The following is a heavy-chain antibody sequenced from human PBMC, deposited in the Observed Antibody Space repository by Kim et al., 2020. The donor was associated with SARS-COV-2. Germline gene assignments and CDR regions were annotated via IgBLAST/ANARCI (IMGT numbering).Heavy chain of an antibody. CDR1: GFTFSNAW. J-gene: IGHJ3*02. V-gene: IGHV3-15*01. CDR3: TTEHGITMVRGVIEDAFDI. CDR2: IKSKTDGGTT. Sequence: GGSLRLSCAASGFTFSNAWMSWVRQAPGKGLEWVGRIKSKTDGGTTDYAAPVKGRFTISRDDSKNTLYLQMNSLKTEDTAVYYCTTEHGITMVRGVIEDAFDIWGQGTMVTVSS. D-gene: IGHD3-10*01.